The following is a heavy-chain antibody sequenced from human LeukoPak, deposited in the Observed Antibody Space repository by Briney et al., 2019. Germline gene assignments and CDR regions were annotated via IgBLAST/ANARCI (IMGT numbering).Heavy chain of an antibody. CDR2: IKSKTDGGTT. D-gene: IGHD5-18*01. CDR1: GFTFSNAC. V-gene: IGHV3-15*01. Sequence: GGSLRLSCAASGFTFSNACMTWVRQAPGKGLEWVGHIKSKTDGGTTDFAAPVKGRFTISRDDSKNTLFLQMNSLKTEDTAVYYCTTGTWIQLWLPDYWGQGTLITVSS. CDR3: TTGTWIQLWLPDY. J-gene: IGHJ4*02.